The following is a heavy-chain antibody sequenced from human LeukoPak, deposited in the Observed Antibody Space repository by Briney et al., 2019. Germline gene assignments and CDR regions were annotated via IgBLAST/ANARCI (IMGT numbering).Heavy chain of an antibody. CDR3: ARGWFDP. Sequence: PSETLSLTCAVHGGSFSGYYWSWIRQPPGKGLEWIGEINHSGSTNYNPSLKSRVTISVDTSKNQFSLKLSSVTAEDTAVYYCARGWFDPWGQGTLVTVSS. J-gene: IGHJ5*02. CDR2: INHSGST. CDR1: GGSFSGYY. V-gene: IGHV4-34*01.